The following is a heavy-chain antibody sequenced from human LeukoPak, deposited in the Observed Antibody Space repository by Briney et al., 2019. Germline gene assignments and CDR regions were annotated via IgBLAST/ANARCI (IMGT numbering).Heavy chain of an antibody. CDR3: ARSSTSGSSSSEPLLQTYYFDY. Sequence: ASVKVSCKASGYTITDYYLHWVRQAPGQGLEWMGWIIPNTGGTNYAQKFQDWVTMSSDTSISTAYMELSSLRSDDTAVYYCARSSTSGSSSSEPLLQTYYFDYWGQGTLVTVSS. D-gene: IGHD2-2*01. CDR2: IIPNTGGT. J-gene: IGHJ4*02. V-gene: IGHV1-2*04. CDR1: GYTITDYY.